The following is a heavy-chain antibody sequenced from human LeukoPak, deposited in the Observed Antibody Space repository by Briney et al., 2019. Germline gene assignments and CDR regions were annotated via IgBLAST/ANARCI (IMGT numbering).Heavy chain of an antibody. D-gene: IGHD6-19*01. Sequence: GGSLRLSCAVSAFSFSSYWMNCVRQAPGKGLEWVANIKEDGRETYYVDSVKGRFTISRDSATNSLYLQMNSLRAEDTGVYYCARQSSSGWYPYFDYGGQGTRVTVSS. J-gene: IGHJ4*02. CDR2: IKEDGRET. CDR3: ARQSSSGWYPYFDY. V-gene: IGHV3-7*04. CDR1: AFSFSSYW.